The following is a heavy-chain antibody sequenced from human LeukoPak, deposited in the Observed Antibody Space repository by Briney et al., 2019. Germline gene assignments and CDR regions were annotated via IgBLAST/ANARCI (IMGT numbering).Heavy chain of an antibody. J-gene: IGHJ4*01. Sequence: RGSLRLSCSASGFTFSSHAISWVRQAPGKGLEWVSTIDGSGGSTYYADSGKGRFTISRDNSKNTLYLQMNSLRAGDTAVYYCAKVSEGMYYFDFWGQETLVTVSS. D-gene: IGHD2-8*01. CDR2: IDGSGGST. CDR3: AKVSEGMYYFDF. CDR1: GFTFSSHA. V-gene: IGHV3-23*01.